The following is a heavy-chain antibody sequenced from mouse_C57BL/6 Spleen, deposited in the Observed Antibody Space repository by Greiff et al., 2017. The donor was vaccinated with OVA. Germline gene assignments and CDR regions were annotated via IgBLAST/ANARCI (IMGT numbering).Heavy chain of an antibody. CDR2: IHPNSGST. CDR1: GYTFTSYW. D-gene: IGHD2-4*01. V-gene: IGHV1-64*01. Sequence: QVQLQQPGAELVKPGASVKLSCKASGYTFTSYWMHWVKQRPGQGLEWIGMIHPNSGSTNYNEKFKSKATLTVDKSSSTAYMQLSSLTSEDSAVYYGARRPYYDYEGYAMDYWGQGTSVTVSS. J-gene: IGHJ4*01. CDR3: ARRPYYDYEGYAMDY.